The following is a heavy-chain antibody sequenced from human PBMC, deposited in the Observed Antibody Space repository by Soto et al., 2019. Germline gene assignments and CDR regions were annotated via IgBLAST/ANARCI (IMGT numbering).Heavy chain of an antibody. Sequence: QVPLVQSGAEVKKPGASVKVSCKASGYTFTGYYMHWVRQAPGQGLEWMGWINPNSGGTNYAQKFQGWVTMTRDTSISTAYMELSRLRSDDTAVYYCARSPFKGTTVTTPYYYYGMDVWGQGTTVTVSS. V-gene: IGHV1-2*04. CDR3: ARSPFKGTTVTTPYYYYGMDV. D-gene: IGHD4-17*01. CDR2: INPNSGGT. J-gene: IGHJ6*02. CDR1: GYTFTGYY.